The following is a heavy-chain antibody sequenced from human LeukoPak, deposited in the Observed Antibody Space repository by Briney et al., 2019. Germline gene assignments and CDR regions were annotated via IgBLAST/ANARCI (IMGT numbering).Heavy chain of an antibody. CDR1: GFTPSNYW. CDR2: ITGDGSDI. J-gene: IGHJ5*02. V-gene: IGHV3-74*01. Sequence: GGSLRLSCKASGFTPSNYWMHWVREDPGKGLVWVSRITGDGSDIAYADSVKGRFTVSRDDAKNTLFLQMNSLRVEDTAIYYCARDAYTTTSNWLDPWGQGTLVTVSS. CDR3: ARDAYTTTSNWLDP. D-gene: IGHD4-17*01.